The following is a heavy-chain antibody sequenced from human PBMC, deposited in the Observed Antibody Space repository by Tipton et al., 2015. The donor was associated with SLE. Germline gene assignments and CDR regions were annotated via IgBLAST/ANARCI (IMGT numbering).Heavy chain of an antibody. CDR3: GRKAVDY. J-gene: IGHJ4*02. CDR2: IKPDGSDT. Sequence: SLRLSCAASGFTFSSYWMHWVRQAPGKGLEWVANIKPDGSDTHYVESVKGRFTISRDNTKNSLYLQMNSLTDEDTAVYYCGRKAVDYWGQGTLVTVSS. V-gene: IGHV3-7*01. CDR1: GFTFSSYW.